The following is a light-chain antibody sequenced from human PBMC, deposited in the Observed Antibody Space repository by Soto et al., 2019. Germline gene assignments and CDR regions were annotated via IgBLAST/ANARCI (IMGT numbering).Light chain of an antibody. V-gene: IGLV2-14*01. CDR2: AVS. Sequence: QSVLTQPASVSGSPGQSITISCTGTSSNVGAYEFVSWYQQHPGKAPKLMIFAVSNRPSGVSDRFSGSKSGNTASLTISGLQAEDEADYYCSSYTTRTTYVFGTGTQLTVL. CDR1: SSNVGAYEF. CDR3: SSYTTRTTYV. J-gene: IGLJ7*01.